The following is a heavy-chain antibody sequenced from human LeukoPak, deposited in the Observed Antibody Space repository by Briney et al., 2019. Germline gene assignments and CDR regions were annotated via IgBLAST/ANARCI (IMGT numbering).Heavy chain of an antibody. CDR2: IYYSGST. J-gene: IGHJ5*02. D-gene: IGHD1-26*01. CDR1: GGSISSSSYY. V-gene: IGHV4-39*01. CDR3: ASIVGAKGNP. Sequence: SETLSLTCTVSGGSISSSSYYWVWIRQPPGKGLEWIGSIYYSGSTYYNPSLKSRVTISVDTSKNQFSLKLSSVTAADTAVYYCASIVGAKGNPWGQGTLVTVSS.